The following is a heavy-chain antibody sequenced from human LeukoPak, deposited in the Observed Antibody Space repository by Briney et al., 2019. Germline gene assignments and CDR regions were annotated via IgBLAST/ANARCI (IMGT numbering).Heavy chain of an antibody. J-gene: IGHJ6*02. V-gene: IGHV4-4*07. CDR3: ARGSIGWKYGGTIYYYGMDV. D-gene: IGHD1-7*01. Sequence: SETLSLTCTVSDDSISHYYWSWIQQPAGKGLEWIGHIYTRGSTNYNPSFKSRVTMSVDTSKNQFSLRLSSVTAADTAVYYCARGSIGWKYGGTIYYYGMDVWGQGTTVTVSS. CDR1: DDSISHYY. CDR2: IYTRGST.